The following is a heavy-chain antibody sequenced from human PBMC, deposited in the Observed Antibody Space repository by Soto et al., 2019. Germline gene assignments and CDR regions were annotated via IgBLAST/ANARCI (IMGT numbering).Heavy chain of an antibody. D-gene: IGHD3-16*02. V-gene: IGHV3-66*01. CDR3: ARGSLGGSYLSSWFDP. CDR2: IYSGGST. J-gene: IGHJ5*02. CDR1: GFTVSSNY. Sequence: GGSLRLSCAASGFTVSSNYMNWVRQAPGKGLEWVSIIYSGGSTYYADSVKGRFTISRDNSENTVYLQMSSLRVEDTAVYHCARGSLGGSYLSSWFDPWGQGTLVTVSS.